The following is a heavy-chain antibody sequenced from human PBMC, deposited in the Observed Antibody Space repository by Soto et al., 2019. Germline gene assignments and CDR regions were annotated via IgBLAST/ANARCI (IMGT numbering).Heavy chain of an antibody. J-gene: IGHJ3*02. Sequence: GGSLRLSCVASGFTFSTYAMSWVRQAPGKGLEWVSALTPSGGETYYADSVKGRFTISRDNSMNALYLQMTSLRIEDTAVYYCAYTRGYGLFDAYVIWCPAQMVTV. CDR3: AYTRGYGLFDAYVI. CDR2: LTPSGGET. CDR1: GFTFSTYA. D-gene: IGHD4-17*01. V-gene: IGHV3-23*01.